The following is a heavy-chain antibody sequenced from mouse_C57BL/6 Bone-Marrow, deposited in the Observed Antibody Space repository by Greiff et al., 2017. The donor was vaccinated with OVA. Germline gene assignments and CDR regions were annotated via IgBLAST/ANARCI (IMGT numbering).Heavy chain of an antibody. Sequence: EVMLVESGGGLVQPGGSLKLSCAASGFTFSDYYMYWVRQTPEKRLEWDAYISNGGGSTYYPDTVKGRFTISRDNAKNTLYLQMSRLKSEDTAMYYCARRGYAMDYWGQGTSVTVSS. V-gene: IGHV5-12*01. CDR3: ARRGYAMDY. J-gene: IGHJ4*01. CDR2: ISNGGGST. CDR1: GFTFSDYY.